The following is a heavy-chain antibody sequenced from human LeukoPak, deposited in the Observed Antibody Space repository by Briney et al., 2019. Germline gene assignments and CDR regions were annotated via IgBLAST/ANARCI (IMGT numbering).Heavy chain of an antibody. D-gene: IGHD3-10*01. CDR2: INHSGST. Sequence: PSETLSLTCAVYGGSFSGYYCSWIRQPPGKGLEWIGEINHSGSTNYNPSLKSRVTISVDTSKNQFSLKLSSVTAADTAVYYCARSRVSMVRGISAFDIWGQGTMVTVSS. V-gene: IGHV4-34*01. J-gene: IGHJ3*02. CDR1: GGSFSGYY. CDR3: ARSRVSMVRGISAFDI.